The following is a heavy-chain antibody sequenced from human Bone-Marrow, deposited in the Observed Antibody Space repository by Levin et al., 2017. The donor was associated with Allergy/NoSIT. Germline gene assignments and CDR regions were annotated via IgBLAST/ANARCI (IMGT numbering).Heavy chain of an antibody. CDR2: IYYSGST. Sequence: SETLSLTCAISGASISSGGYSWSWIRQTPGQGLEWIGHIYYSGSTYYNPSLKIRVIISVDRSKNQFSLKLRSVTAADTAVYYWAREYSNGRANWFDPWGQGTLVSVSS. J-gene: IGHJ5*02. V-gene: IGHV4-30-2*01. D-gene: IGHD2/OR15-2a*01. CDR3: AREYSNGRANWFDP. CDR1: GASISSGGYS.